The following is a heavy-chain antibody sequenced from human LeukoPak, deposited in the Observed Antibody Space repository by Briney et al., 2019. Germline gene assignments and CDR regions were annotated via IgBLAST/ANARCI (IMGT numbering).Heavy chain of an antibody. V-gene: IGHV1-69*04. D-gene: IGHD6-13*01. CDR2: IIPILGIA. J-gene: IGHJ5*02. CDR3: ARDNHSSSWYEPQPLVS. Sequence: SVKVSCKASGYTFTSYDINWVRQATGQGLEWMGRIIPILGIANYAQKFQGRVTITADKSTSTAYMELSSLRSEDTAVYYCARDNHSSSWYEPQPLVSWGQGTLVTVSS. CDR1: GYTFTSYD.